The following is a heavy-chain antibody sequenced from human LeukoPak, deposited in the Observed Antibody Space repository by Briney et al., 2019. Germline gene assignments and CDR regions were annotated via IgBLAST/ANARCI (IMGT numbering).Heavy chain of an antibody. CDR3: VRAYHPGGWFDP. Sequence: GRSLRLSCAASGFTFDDYAMHWVRQAPGKGLEWVSGVSWNSGSIGYADSVKGRFTISRDNAKNSLYLQMNSLTAEDTAVYYCVRAYHPGGWFDPWGQGTLVTVSS. D-gene: IGHD2-21*01. J-gene: IGHJ5*02. CDR2: VSWNSGSI. CDR1: GFTFDDYA. V-gene: IGHV3-9*01.